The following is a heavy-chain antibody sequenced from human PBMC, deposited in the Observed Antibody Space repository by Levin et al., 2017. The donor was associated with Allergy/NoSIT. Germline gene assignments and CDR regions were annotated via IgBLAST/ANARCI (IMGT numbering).Heavy chain of an antibody. CDR1: GFTFSSYG. V-gene: IGHV3-33*01. CDR2: IWYDGSNK. J-gene: IGHJ4*02. CDR3: ARDIAVARFDY. D-gene: IGHD6-19*01. Sequence: QPGGSLRLSCAASGFTFSSYGMHWVRQAPGKGLEWVAVIWYDGSNKYYADSVKGRFTISRDNSKNTLYLQMNSLRAEDTAVYYCARDIAVARFDYWGQGTLVTVSS.